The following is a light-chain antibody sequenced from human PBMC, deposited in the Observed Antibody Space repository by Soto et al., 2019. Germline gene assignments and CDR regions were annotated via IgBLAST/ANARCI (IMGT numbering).Light chain of an antibody. CDR1: NSDIGGYNY. CDR2: DVS. CDR3: SSYTSRSTLGV. J-gene: IGLJ2*01. V-gene: IGLV2-14*03. Sequence: QSALTQPASVSGSPGQSITISCTGTNSDIGGYNYVSRYQQHPGKAPKLMIYDVSNRPSGVSYRFSGSKSGNTASLTISGLQAEDEADYYCSSYTSRSTLGVFGGGTKLTV.